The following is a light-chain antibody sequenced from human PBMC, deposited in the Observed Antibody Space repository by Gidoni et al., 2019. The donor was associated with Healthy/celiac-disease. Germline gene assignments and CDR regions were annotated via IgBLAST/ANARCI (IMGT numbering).Light chain of an antibody. Sequence: IVLTQSPATLSLSPGERATLSCSASQSVSSYLAWYQQKPGQAPRLLIYDASNRATGIHARFSGSGSGTDFTLTISSLEPEDFAVYYCQQRSNWPPGVTFGPGTKVDIK. V-gene: IGKV3-11*01. CDR3: QQRSNWPPGVT. CDR1: QSVSSY. J-gene: IGKJ3*01. CDR2: DAS.